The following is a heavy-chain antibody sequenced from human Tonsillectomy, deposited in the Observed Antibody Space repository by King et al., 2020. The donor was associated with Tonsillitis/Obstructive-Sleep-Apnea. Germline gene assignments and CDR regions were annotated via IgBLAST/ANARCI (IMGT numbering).Heavy chain of an antibody. CDR3: AKDLVWEQQWASAFDI. J-gene: IGHJ3*02. V-gene: IGHV3-9*01. Sequence: QLVQSGGGLIQPGRSLRLSCAASGFTFEDYAMHWVRQAPGKGLEWVSSISWNSGNICYADSVKGRFTISRDNAKNSLYLQMNSLRAEDTALYYCAKDLVWEQQWASAFDIWGQGTMVTVSS. CDR2: ISWNSGNI. D-gene: IGHD1-26*01. CDR1: GFTFEDYA.